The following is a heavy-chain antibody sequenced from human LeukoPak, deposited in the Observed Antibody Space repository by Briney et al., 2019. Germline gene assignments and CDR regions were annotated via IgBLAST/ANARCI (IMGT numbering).Heavy chain of an antibody. V-gene: IGHV3-7*01. Sequence: SGGSLRLSCAASGFSFSTYWMNWVRQPPGKGLEWVANIMGDGSEKYYVDSVKGRFTISRDNAKNSLYLQMNSLRAEDTAVYYCARDPSCGYSYGYGDSWGQGSLVIVSS. CDR1: GFSFSTYW. CDR2: IMGDGSEK. D-gene: IGHD5-18*01. J-gene: IGHJ4*02. CDR3: ARDPSCGYSYGYGDS.